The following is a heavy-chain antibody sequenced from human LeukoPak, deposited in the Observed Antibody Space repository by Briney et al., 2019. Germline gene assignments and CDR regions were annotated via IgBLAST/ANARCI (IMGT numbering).Heavy chain of an antibody. D-gene: IGHD3-10*01. CDR3: ARDQDYYGSGNHWYFDL. CDR1: GYSISSGYY. J-gene: IGHJ2*01. V-gene: IGHV4-38-2*02. CDR2: IYHSGST. Sequence: SETLSLTCTVSGYSISSGYYWGWIRQPPGKGLEWIGSIYHSGSTYYNPSLKSRVTISVDTSKNQFSLKLSSVTAADTAVYYCARDQDYYGSGNHWYFDLWGRGTLVTVSS.